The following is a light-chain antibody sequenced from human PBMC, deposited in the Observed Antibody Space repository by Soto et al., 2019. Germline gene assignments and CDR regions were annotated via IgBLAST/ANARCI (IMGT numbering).Light chain of an antibody. CDR2: GAS. V-gene: IGKV3-20*01. CDR3: QHYGSSPSVIT. J-gene: IGKJ5*01. CDR1: PIVSSDY. Sequence: IVLTQSPGTLSLSPGERAILSCSTSPIVSSDYLAWYRQKPGQAPILLIFGASSRATGIPDRFSGSGSGTDFTLTITRLEPEDFAVYYCQHYGSSPSVITFGQGTRLEI.